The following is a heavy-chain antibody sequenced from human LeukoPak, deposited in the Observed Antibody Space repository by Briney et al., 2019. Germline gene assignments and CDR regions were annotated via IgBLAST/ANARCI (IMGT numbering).Heavy chain of an antibody. CDR3: ATGYCSSTSCSYYFDY. CDR2: INPNSGGT. J-gene: IGHJ4*02. Sequence: ASVKVSCKASGYTFTGYYMHWVRQAPGQGLEWVGWINPNSGGTNYAQKFQDRVTMTRDTSISTASMELSRLRSDDTAVYYCATGYCSSTSCSYYFDYWGQGTLVTVSS. D-gene: IGHD2-2*01. V-gene: IGHV1-2*02. CDR1: GYTFTGYY.